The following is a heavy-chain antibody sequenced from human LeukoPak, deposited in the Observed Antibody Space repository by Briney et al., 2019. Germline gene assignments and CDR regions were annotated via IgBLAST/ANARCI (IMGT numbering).Heavy chain of an antibody. CDR1: GFTFSSYW. CDR2: IKQDESEK. Sequence: PGGSLRLSCAASGFTFSSYWMSWVRQAPGKGLEWVANIKQDESEKYYVDSVKGRFTISRDNAKNSLYLQMNSLRAEDTAVYYCARGKNSSWYRYYYYYGMDVWGKGTTVTVSS. J-gene: IGHJ6*04. CDR3: ARGKNSSWYRYYYYYGMDV. V-gene: IGHV3-7*03. D-gene: IGHD6-13*01.